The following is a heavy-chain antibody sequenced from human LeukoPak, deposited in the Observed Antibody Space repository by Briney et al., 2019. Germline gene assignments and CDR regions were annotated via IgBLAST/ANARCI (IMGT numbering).Heavy chain of an antibody. D-gene: IGHD6-6*01. CDR2: IYHSGST. CDR3: ARGLESTYSRSIHWFDP. Sequence: SETLSLTCTVSGYPISSGYYWGWIRQPPGKGLEWIGSIYHSGSTYYNPSLKSRVTISVDTSKNQFSLKLSSVTAADTAVYYCARGLESTYSRSIHWFDPWGKGTTVTISS. V-gene: IGHV4-38-2*02. J-gene: IGHJ6*04. CDR1: GYPISSGYY.